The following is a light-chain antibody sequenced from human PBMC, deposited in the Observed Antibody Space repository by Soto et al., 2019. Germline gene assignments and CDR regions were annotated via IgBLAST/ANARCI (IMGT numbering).Light chain of an antibody. Sequence: DIQMTQSPSSLYASVGDRVTITCRASQGISNYLAWYHQKPGKVPKLLIYASSTLQSGVPSRFIGSGSGTDFTLTISSLQPEDAATYDCQKYVDAPKTFGQGTKLEI. CDR1: QGISNY. CDR2: ASS. CDR3: QKYVDAPKT. J-gene: IGKJ2*01. V-gene: IGKV1-27*01.